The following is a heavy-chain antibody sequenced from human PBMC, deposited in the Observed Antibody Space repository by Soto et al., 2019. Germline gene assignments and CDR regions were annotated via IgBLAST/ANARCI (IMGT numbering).Heavy chain of an antibody. D-gene: IGHD3-22*01. V-gene: IGHV1-3*01. CDR3: ARHPNDSSAYYHHYYYGMDV. Sequence: QIQLMQSGAEMKKPGASVKVSCKASGYIFTSYGIHWVRQAPGQRLEWTGWINAGNGNTKYSEKFQGRVTITRDTSASTAYLELSSLRSEDTAVYYCARHPNDSSAYYHHYYYGMDVWGQGTTVTVSS. CDR2: INAGNGNT. J-gene: IGHJ6*02. CDR1: GYIFTSYG.